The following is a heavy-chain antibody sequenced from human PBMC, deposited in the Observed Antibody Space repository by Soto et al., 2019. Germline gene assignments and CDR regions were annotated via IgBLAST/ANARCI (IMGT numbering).Heavy chain of an antibody. V-gene: IGHV4-31*03. CDR3: ARSVYCSGGSCYETNWFDP. CDR2: IYYSGST. D-gene: IGHD2-15*01. J-gene: IGHJ5*02. CDR1: GGSISSGGYY. Sequence: SETLSLTCTFSGGSISSGGYYWSWIRQHPGKGLEWIGYIYYSGSTYYNPSLKSRVTISVDTSKNQFSLKLSSVTAADTAVYYCARSVYCSGGSCYETNWFDPWGQGTLVTVS.